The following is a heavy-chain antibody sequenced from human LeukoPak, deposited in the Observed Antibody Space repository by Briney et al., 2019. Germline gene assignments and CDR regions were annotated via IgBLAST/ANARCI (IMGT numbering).Heavy chain of an antibody. D-gene: IGHD3-22*01. CDR3: ATSYDSLGYYYVDFDY. Sequence: GGSLRLSCAASGFTLSTYSMNWGRQAPGKGLEWVSYISSTSTTYFADSVLGRFTISRDNAKNSLYLQVNSLRDEDTAVYYCATSYDSLGYYYVDFDYWGQGTLVTVSS. J-gene: IGHJ4*02. CDR1: GFTLSTYS. CDR2: ISSTSTT. V-gene: IGHV3-48*02.